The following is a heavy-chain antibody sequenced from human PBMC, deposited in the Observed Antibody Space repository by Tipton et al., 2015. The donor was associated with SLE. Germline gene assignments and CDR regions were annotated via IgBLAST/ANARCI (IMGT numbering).Heavy chain of an antibody. CDR2: INHSGGT. J-gene: IGHJ4*02. Sequence: LSCAVYGGSFSGYYWSWIRQPPGQGLEWIGEINHSGGTNYNPSLKSRVTISVDTSKNQFSLKLNSVTAADTAVYYCARGGGGKYYYFDYWGQGTLVTVSS. D-gene: IGHD1-26*01. CDR1: GGSFSGYY. CDR3: ARGGGGKYYYFDY. V-gene: IGHV4-34*01.